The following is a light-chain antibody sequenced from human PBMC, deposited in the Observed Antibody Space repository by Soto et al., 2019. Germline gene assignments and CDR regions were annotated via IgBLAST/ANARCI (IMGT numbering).Light chain of an antibody. V-gene: IGKV1-12*02. CDR2: AAS. J-gene: IGKJ3*01. CDR3: QQANSFPFT. CDR1: QIINKW. Sequence: DIQMTQSPSSVSASVGDRVTITCRASQIINKWLAWYQQKPGKAPTLLIYAASTLQSGVPSRFSGSGSGTDFTLTISSLQPEDFATYYCQQANSFPFTFGPGTKVYIK.